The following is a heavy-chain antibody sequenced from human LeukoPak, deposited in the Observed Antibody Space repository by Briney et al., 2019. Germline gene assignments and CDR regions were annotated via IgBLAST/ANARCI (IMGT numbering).Heavy chain of an antibody. J-gene: IGHJ4*02. CDR1: GFTFSSYA. Sequence: GGSLRLSCAASGFTFSSYAMHWVRQAPGKGLEWVAIISYDGSNKYFADSVKGRFTISRDNSKNTLYLQMNSLRAEDTAVYYCAKAQARYSYGIGGDWGQGTLVTVSS. V-gene: IGHV3-30*07. D-gene: IGHD5-18*01. CDR3: AKAQARYSYGIGGD. CDR2: ISYDGSNK.